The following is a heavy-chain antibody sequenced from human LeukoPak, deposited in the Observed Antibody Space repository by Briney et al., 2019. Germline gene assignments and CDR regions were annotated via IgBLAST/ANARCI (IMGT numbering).Heavy chain of an antibody. Sequence: GASVKVSCKASGGTFSSYAISWVRQAPGQGLEWMGGIIPIFGTANYAQKFQGRVTITADESTSTAYMELSSLRSEDTAVYYCASTQYYYDSSGYYYFDHWGQGTLVTVSS. CDR3: ASTQYYYDSSGYYYFDH. D-gene: IGHD3-22*01. CDR1: GGTFSSYA. V-gene: IGHV1-69*13. J-gene: IGHJ4*02. CDR2: IIPIFGTA.